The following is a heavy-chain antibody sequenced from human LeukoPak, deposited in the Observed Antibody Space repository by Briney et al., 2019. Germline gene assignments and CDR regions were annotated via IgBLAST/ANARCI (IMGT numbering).Heavy chain of an antibody. V-gene: IGHV1-8*01. CDR1: GYTFTSYD. Sequence: ASVKVSCKASGYTFTSYDINWVRQATGQGLEWMGWMNPNSGNTGYAQKFQGRVTMTEDTSIDTAYMELSSLRSEDTALYYCTSLLADLQGYYFDYWGQGTLVTVSS. CDR3: TSLLADLQGYYFDY. CDR2: MNPNSGNT. D-gene: IGHD6-19*01. J-gene: IGHJ4*02.